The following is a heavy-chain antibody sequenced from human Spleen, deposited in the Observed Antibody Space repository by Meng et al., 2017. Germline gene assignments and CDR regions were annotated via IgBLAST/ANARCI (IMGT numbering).Heavy chain of an antibody. CDR1: VWSFSGYY. D-gene: IGHD3-10*01. J-gene: IGHJ5*02. CDR2: INHGGIT. Sequence: QVQLQQWGAGLFKPSETLSLTCSVYVWSFSGYYCNWIRQPPGKGLEWIGEINHGGITNYNPSLKSRITISVDTSQKQFSLKLTSVTAADTAVYYCARGPFRGVMMSWGQGTLVTVSS. V-gene: IGHV4-34*01. CDR3: ARGPFRGVMMS.